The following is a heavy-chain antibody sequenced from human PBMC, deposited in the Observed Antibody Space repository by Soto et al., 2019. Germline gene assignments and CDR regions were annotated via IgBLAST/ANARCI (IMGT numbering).Heavy chain of an antibody. V-gene: IGHV3-53*01. CDR3: LRPRPSGENYGMDV. Sequence: GGSLRFSCVASGLTVSHNYMAWVRQAPEMGLEWVSILYTEGTTYYADSVKGRFTISRDPSKNTLFLQMDSLRAEDTAVYYCLRPRPSGENYGMDVWGQGTTVTVSS. J-gene: IGHJ6*02. CDR1: GLTVSHNY. D-gene: IGHD3-16*01. CDR2: LYTEGTT.